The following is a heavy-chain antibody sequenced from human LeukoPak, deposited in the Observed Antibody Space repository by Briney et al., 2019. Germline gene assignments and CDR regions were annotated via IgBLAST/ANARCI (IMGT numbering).Heavy chain of an antibody. CDR2: IYYSGST. V-gene: IGHV4-39*01. CDR1: SGSINTSNYY. J-gene: IGHJ4*02. Sequence: SETLSLTCTVSSGSINTSNYYWGWVRQPPGKGLEWIGNIYYSGSTYYNPSLKSRVTISVDTSKNQFSLKLSSVTAADTAVYYCARRGSGWYYFDYWGQGTLVTVSS. CDR3: ARRGSGWYYFDY. D-gene: IGHD6-19*01.